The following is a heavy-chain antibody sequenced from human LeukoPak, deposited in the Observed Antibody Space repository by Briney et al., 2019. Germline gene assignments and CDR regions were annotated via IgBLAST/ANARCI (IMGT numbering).Heavy chain of an antibody. V-gene: IGHV4-59*12. D-gene: IGHD2-15*01. CDR2: IYYSGST. Sequence: SETLSLTCTVSGGSISSYYWSWIRQPPGKGLEWIGYIYYSGSTNYNPSLKSRVTISVDTSKNQFSLKLSSVNAADTAVYYCARERGGNYYFGMDVWGQGTTVTVSS. J-gene: IGHJ6*02. CDR3: ARERGGNYYFGMDV. CDR1: GGSISSYY.